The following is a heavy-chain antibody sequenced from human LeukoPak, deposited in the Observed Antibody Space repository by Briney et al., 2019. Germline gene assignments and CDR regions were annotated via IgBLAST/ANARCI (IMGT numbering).Heavy chain of an antibody. D-gene: IGHD2-2*01. CDR1: GGSVSSYY. CDR3: ASGIGYCSSTSCYSEGYNWFDP. V-gene: IGHV4-59*02. J-gene: IGHJ5*02. Sequence: SETLSLTCTVSGGSVSSYYWNWIRQPPGEGLEWIGYIYYSGSTNYNPSLKSRVTISVDTSKNQFSLKLSSVTAADTAVYYCASGIGYCSSTSCYSEGYNWFDPWGQGTLVTVSS. CDR2: IYYSGST.